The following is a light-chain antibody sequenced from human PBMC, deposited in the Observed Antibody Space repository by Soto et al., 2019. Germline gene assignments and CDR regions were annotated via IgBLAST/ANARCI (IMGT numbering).Light chain of an antibody. CDR3: QQYNNWLQT. Sequence: EIVMTQSPATLSASPGERATLSCRASQSVSSNLAWYQQKPGQAPRLLIYGASTRATGIPARFSGSGSGTEFTLTISSLQSEDFAVYYCQQYNNWLQTFGQGTRV. J-gene: IGKJ1*01. CDR2: GAS. V-gene: IGKV3-15*01. CDR1: QSVSSN.